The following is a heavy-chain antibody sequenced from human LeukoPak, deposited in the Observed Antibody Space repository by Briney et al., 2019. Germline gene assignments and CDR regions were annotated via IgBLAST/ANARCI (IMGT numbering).Heavy chain of an antibody. Sequence: WETLSLTCTVSGGSISRYYWSWIRQPPGKGLGGTGNIYYSGSTNYNPSLKSRVTISVDTSKNQFSLKLSSVTAADTAVYYCARTTYYYGSGSYQETFDYWGQGTLVTVSS. CDR1: GGSISRYY. CDR2: IYYSGST. CDR3: ARTTYYYGSGSYQETFDY. D-gene: IGHD3-10*01. V-gene: IGHV4-59*08. J-gene: IGHJ4*02.